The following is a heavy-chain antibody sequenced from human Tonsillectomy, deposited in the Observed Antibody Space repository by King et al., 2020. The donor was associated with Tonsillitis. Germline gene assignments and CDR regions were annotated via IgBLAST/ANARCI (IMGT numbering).Heavy chain of an antibody. CDR3: ARAFFSAAAGGVNAFDF. CDR2: IIPYLNIA. CDR1: GGAFNSYA. Sequence: QLVQSGAEVKTPGSSVKVSCKASGGAFNSYAISWVRQAPGQGFEWMGRIIPYLNIADYAQKFQGRVSITADTSTSTASMELSNLRSDDTAVYYCARAFFSAAAGGVNAFDFWGQGTMVTVSS. D-gene: IGHD6-25*01. J-gene: IGHJ3*01. V-gene: IGHV1-69*04.